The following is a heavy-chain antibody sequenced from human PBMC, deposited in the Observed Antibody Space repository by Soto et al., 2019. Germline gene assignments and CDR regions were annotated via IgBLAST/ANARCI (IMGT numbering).Heavy chain of an antibody. D-gene: IGHD3-3*01. J-gene: IGHJ4*02. Sequence: QLQLQESGPGLVTPSETLSLTCTVSGGSISSSSYYWGWIRQPPGKGLEWIGSIYYSGSTYYNPSLKSRVTISGDMSKLQFYLKLSSVTAADTAVYYCAGCITSFGVVIICEGWGQGTLVTVSS. V-gene: IGHV4-39*01. CDR2: IYYSGST. CDR3: AGCITSFGVVIICEG. CDR1: GGSISSSSYY.